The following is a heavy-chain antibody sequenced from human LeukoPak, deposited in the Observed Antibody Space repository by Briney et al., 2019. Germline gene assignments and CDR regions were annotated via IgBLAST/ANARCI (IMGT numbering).Heavy chain of an antibody. CDR1: GGSISSYY. CDR3: ARGILEWPIQRSGPNWFDP. J-gene: IGHJ5*02. CDR2: IYYSGST. Sequence: SETLSLTCTVSGGSISSYYWSWIRQPPGKGLEWIGYIYYSGSTNYNPSLKSRVTISVDTSKNQFSLKLSSVTAADTAVYYCARGILEWPIQRSGPNWFDPWGQGTLVTVSS. D-gene: IGHD3-3*01. V-gene: IGHV4-59*01.